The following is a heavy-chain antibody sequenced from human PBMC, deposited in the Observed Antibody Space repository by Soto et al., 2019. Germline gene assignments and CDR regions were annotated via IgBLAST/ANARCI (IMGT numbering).Heavy chain of an antibody. CDR1: GFTFSSYA. Sequence: GGSLRLSCAASGFTFSSYAMSWVRQAPGKGLEWVSAISGSGGSTYYADSVNGRFTISRDNSKNTLYLQMNSLRAEDTAVYYCAKDPAAAGAKDYWGQGTLVTVSS. CDR2: ISGSGGST. D-gene: IGHD6-13*01. CDR3: AKDPAAAGAKDY. J-gene: IGHJ4*02. V-gene: IGHV3-23*01.